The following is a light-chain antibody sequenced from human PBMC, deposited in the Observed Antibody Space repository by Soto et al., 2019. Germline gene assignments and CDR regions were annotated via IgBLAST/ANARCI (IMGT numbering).Light chain of an antibody. CDR1: QSVSAH. V-gene: IGKV3-20*01. J-gene: IGKJ5*01. CDR2: DVF. Sequence: EIVLTQSPDTLSLSPGESATLSCRASQSVSAHLAWYKHKPGQPPRLLISDVFNRASGVAERFSGSGSETDFTLIIRRLEPEDSALYYCQHYQGGHPIAFGQGTRLEI. CDR3: QHYQGGHPIA.